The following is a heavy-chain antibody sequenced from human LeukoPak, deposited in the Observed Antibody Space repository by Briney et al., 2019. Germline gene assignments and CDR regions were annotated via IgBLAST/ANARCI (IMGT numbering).Heavy chain of an antibody. J-gene: IGHJ4*02. V-gene: IGHV3-7*01. D-gene: IGHD2-15*01. Sequence: GGSLRLSCAASGFSLSGYWMTWVRQAPGKGLEWVANINRDGSQKNHVDSVQGRFTISRDNAKNSLYLQMNSLRAEDTAVYYCASDGSYWGQGTLVTVSS. CDR2: INRDGSQK. CDR1: GFSLSGYW. CDR3: ASDGSY.